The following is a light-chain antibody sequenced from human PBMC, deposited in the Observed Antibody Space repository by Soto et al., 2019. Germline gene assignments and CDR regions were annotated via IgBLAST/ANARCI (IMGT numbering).Light chain of an antibody. J-gene: IGKJ1*01. Sequence: EIVLTQSPSTLSLSPGERATLSCRASQTISNSYSAWYQQKPGQAPRLLIYGASTRATGIPERFSGSGSGTDFTLTISRLEPGDFAVYYCQVYGDSYPTFGQGTKVEIK. CDR2: GAS. CDR3: QVYGDSYPT. V-gene: IGKV3-20*01. CDR1: QTISNSY.